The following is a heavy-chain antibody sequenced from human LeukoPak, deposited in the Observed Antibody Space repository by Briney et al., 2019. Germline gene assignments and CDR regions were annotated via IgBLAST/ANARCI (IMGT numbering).Heavy chain of an antibody. Sequence: GASVKVSCKASGYTFTGYYMHWVRQAPGQGLEWMGWINPNSGGTNYAQKFQGRVTMTRDTSISTAYMELRSLRSDDTAVYYCARDSSASSIWFDPWGQGTLVTVSS. J-gene: IGHJ5*02. CDR1: GYTFTGYY. CDR2: INPNSGGT. D-gene: IGHD6-6*01. V-gene: IGHV1-2*02. CDR3: ARDSSASSIWFDP.